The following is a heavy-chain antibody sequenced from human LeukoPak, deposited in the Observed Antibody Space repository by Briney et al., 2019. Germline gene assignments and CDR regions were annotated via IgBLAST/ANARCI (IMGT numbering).Heavy chain of an antibody. Sequence: ASVKVSCKASGGTFSSYAISWVRQAPGQGLEWMGRIIPIFGTANYAQKFQGRVTITTDESTSTAYMELSSLRSEDTAVYYCARAVYDSSGYYFDYWAREPWSPSPQ. J-gene: IGHJ4*02. V-gene: IGHV1-69*05. CDR3: ARAVYDSSGYYFDY. CDR2: IIPIFGTA. D-gene: IGHD3-22*01. CDR1: GGTFSSYA.